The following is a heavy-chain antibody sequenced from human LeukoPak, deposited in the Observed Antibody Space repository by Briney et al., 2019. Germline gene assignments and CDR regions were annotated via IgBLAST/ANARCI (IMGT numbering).Heavy chain of an antibody. J-gene: IGHJ6*02. CDR2: IYPGDSDT. CDR1: GYSFTSYW. V-gene: IGHV5-51*01. CDR3: ARHPHPLAYCSGGSCYPNGVGMDI. D-gene: IGHD2-15*01. Sequence: GESLKISCKGSGYSFTSYWIGWGRQMPGKGLEWMGIIYPGDSDTSYRPSFQGQVTISADKSISTAYLQWSSLKASDTAMYCCARHPHPLAYCSGGSCYPNGVGMDIWGQGTTVTVSS.